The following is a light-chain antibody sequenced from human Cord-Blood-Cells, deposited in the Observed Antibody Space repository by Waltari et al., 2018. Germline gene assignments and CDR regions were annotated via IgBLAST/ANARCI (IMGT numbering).Light chain of an antibody. V-gene: IGLV2-11*01. J-gene: IGLJ1*01. CDR2: DVS. Sequence: GSPGQSVTISCTGTSSDVGGYNYVSWYQQHPGKAPKLMIYDVSKRPSGVPDRFSGSKSGNTASLTISGLQAEDEADYYCCSYAGSYTYVFGTGTKVTVL. CDR3: CSYAGSYTYV. CDR1: SSDVGGYNY.